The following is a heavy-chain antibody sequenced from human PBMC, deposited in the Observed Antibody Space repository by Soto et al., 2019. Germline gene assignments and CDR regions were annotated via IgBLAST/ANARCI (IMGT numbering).Heavy chain of an antibody. CDR2: IYSGGST. CDR3: ARVHPYSSSWYNYYYGMDV. J-gene: IGHJ6*02. D-gene: IGHD6-13*01. Sequence: GGSLRLSCAASGFTVSSNYMSWVRQAPGKGLEWVSVIYSGGSTYYADSVKGRFTISRDNSKNTLYLQMNSLGAEDTAVYYCARVHPYSSSWYNYYYGMDVWGQGTTVTVS. CDR1: GFTVSSNY. V-gene: IGHV3-53*01.